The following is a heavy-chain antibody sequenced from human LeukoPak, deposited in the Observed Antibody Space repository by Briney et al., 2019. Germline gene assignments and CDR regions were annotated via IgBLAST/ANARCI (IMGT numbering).Heavy chain of an antibody. J-gene: IGHJ4*02. CDR1: GGSFSGYY. CDR2: INHSGST. Sequence: SETLSLTCAVYGGSFSGYYWSWIRQPPGKGLEWIGEINHSGSTNYNPSLKSRVTISVDTPKNQFSLKLSSVTAAETAVYYCARGRGYSYGFVVRHDYWGQGTLVTVSS. D-gene: IGHD5-18*01. V-gene: IGHV4-34*01. CDR3: ARGRGYSYGFVVRHDY.